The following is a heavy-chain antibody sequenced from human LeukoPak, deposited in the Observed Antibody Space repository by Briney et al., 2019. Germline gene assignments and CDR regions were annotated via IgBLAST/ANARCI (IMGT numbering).Heavy chain of an antibody. Sequence: PGGSLRLSCAASGFTFDDYDMHWVRQAPGKGLEWVSGISWNSGSIVYADSVKGRFTISRDNAKNSLYLQMNSLRAEDTALYYCAKDIATGNRLYYFDYWGQGTLVTVSS. CDR2: ISWNSGSI. V-gene: IGHV3-9*01. CDR1: GFTFDDYD. D-gene: IGHD1-14*01. J-gene: IGHJ4*02. CDR3: AKDIATGNRLYYFDY.